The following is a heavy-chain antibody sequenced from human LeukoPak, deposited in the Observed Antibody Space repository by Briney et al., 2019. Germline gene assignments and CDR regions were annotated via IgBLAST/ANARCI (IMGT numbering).Heavy chain of an antibody. D-gene: IGHD2-15*01. CDR1: GGSFSGYY. V-gene: IGHV4-34*01. J-gene: IGHJ6*03. CDR3: ARAGGYCSGGSCYGRYYYYYYMDV. CDR2: INHSGST. Sequence: PSETLSLTCAVYGGSFSGYYWSWIRQPPGKGLEWIGEINHSGSTNYNPSLKSRVTISVDTSKNQFSLKLSSVTAADTAVYYCARAGGYCSGGSCYGRYYYYYYMDVWGKGTTVTISS.